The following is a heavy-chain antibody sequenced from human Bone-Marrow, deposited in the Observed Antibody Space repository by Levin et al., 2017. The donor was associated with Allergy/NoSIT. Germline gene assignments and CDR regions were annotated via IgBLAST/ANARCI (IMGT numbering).Heavy chain of an antibody. CDR2: ISYDGSNK. CDR1: GFTFSSYA. D-gene: IGHD1-26*01. J-gene: IGHJ3*02. CDR3: ARDSRIVGATRDAFDI. V-gene: IGHV3-30*04. Sequence: GGSLRLSCAASGFTFSSYAMHWVRQAPGKGLEWVAVISYDGSNKYYADSVKGRFTISRDNSKNTLYLQMNSLRAEDTAVYYCARDSRIVGATRDAFDIWGQGTMVTVSS.